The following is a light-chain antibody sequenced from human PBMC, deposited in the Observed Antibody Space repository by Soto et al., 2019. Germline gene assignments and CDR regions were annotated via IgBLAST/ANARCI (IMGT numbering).Light chain of an antibody. CDR1: RGTNNY. J-gene: IGKJ4*01. V-gene: IGKV1-27*01. CDR2: AAT. Sequence: DIQMTQSPSSLTAAIGDRVTITCRASRGTNNYLAWYQQKPGKGPRLLIYAATTLQSGVPSRFSVSGSVTDFTLTISSLQPVDVATYYCQNDNSAPPNTFGGGNNVEIK. CDR3: QNDNSAPPNT.